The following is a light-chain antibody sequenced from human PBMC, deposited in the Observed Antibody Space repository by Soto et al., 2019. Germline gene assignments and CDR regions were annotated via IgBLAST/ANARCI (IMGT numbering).Light chain of an antibody. V-gene: IGKV1-5*01. CDR3: QQDNSYPFT. CDR2: DAS. CDR1: QSISSW. J-gene: IGKJ3*01. Sequence: DIPMTQSPSTLSASVGDRVTITCRASQSISSWLAWYQQKPGKAPKLLIYDASSLESGVPSRYSGSGSGTEFTLTISSLQPHDFATYYCQQDNSYPFTFGPGTKVDIK.